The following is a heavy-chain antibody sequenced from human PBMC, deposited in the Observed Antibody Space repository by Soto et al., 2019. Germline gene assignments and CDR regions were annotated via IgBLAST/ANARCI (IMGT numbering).Heavy chain of an antibody. D-gene: IGHD2-15*01. Sequence: SVKVSCKASGGTFSSDAFSWVRQAPVQVLEWMGGIIPTSGTANYAQKFQGRATITADESTSTAYMELSSLTSEDTAVYFCARGQGYCSGGICYYYYYGMDVWGQGTTVTVSS. CDR1: GGTFSSDA. CDR3: ARGQGYCSGGICYYYYYGMDV. V-gene: IGHV1-69*13. CDR2: IIPTSGTA. J-gene: IGHJ6*02.